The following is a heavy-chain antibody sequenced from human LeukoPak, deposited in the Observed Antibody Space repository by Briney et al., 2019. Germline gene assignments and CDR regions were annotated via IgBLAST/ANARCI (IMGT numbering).Heavy chain of an antibody. J-gene: IGHJ4*02. Sequence: GGSLRLSCAASGFTFSSYAVSWVRQAPGKGLEWGSAISDTGGGTHYADSVKGRFTISRDNSKDTLYLQMNSLRAEDTAVYYCAKGIDSSGYYPFDHWGQGTLVTVSS. V-gene: IGHV3-23*01. D-gene: IGHD3-22*01. CDR3: AKGIDSSGYYPFDH. CDR1: GFTFSSYA. CDR2: ISDTGGGT.